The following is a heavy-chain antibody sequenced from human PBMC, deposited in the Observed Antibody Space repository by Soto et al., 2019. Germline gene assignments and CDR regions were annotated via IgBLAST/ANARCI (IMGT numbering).Heavy chain of an antibody. Sequence: PGASLKISCQGSGYIFSNYLITWVRQMPGKGLEWMGRIDPGDSDTNYSPSFQGHVTMSTDKSINTAYLQWSSLKASYTAIYYCARQLPGKLDAWGQGTTVTVSS. V-gene: IGHV5-10-1*01. CDR3: ARQLPGKLDA. J-gene: IGHJ6*02. CDR2: IDPGDSDT. D-gene: IGHD1-1*01. CDR1: GYIFSNYL.